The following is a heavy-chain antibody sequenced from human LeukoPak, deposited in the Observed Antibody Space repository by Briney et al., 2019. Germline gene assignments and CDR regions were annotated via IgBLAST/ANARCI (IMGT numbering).Heavy chain of an antibody. V-gene: IGHV1-2*02. Sequence: ASVKVSCKASGYTFTSYYMHWVRQAPGQGLEWMGWINPNSGGTNYTQKFQGRVTMTRDTSISTTYMELSRLRFDDTAVYYCARGSLVGTSFDYFDYWGQGTLVTVSS. CDR2: INPNSGGT. CDR1: GYTFTSYY. J-gene: IGHJ4*02. D-gene: IGHD1-26*01. CDR3: ARGSLVGTSFDYFDY.